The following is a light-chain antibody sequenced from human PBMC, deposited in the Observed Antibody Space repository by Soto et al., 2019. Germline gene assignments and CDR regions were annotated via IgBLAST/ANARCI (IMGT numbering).Light chain of an antibody. CDR2: GAS. V-gene: IGKV3-20*01. CDR3: QHYGNSFP. J-gene: IGKJ5*01. Sequence: EIVLTQSPGTLSLSPGERATLSCRASQSVSTRYLAWYQQRPGQAPRLLIYGASSRATGIPDRFSGSGSGTDFTLNIRRLEPEDFAVYYCQHYGNSFPFGQGTRLDIK. CDR1: QSVSTRY.